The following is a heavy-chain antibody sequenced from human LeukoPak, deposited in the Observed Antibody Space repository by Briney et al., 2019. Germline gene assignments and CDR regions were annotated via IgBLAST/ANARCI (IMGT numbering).Heavy chain of an antibody. CDR1: GYTFTSYG. Sequence: GASVKVSCKASGYTFTSYGISWVRQAPGQGLEWMGWISAYNGNTNYAQKLQGRVTMTTDTSTSTAYMELRSLRSDDTAVYYCARGGAYYYDSSGYPNFDYWGQGTLVTVSS. CDR2: ISAYNGNT. V-gene: IGHV1-18*01. J-gene: IGHJ4*02. CDR3: ARGGAYYYDSSGYPNFDY. D-gene: IGHD3-22*01.